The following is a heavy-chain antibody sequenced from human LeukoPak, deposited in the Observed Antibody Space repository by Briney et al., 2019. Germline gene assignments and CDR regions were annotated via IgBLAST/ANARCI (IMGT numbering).Heavy chain of an antibody. Sequence: ASVKVSCKASGGTSNSHTISWVRQAPGQGLEWMGRIIPNLGTTNRAQNFQDRVTLTADKSTNTAYMELTSLTSDDTAVYYCATTNDGGGYQWGDFFDFWGQGTLVTVSS. CDR1: GGTSNSHT. CDR3: ATTNDGGGYQWGDFFDF. CDR2: IIPNLGTT. J-gene: IGHJ4*02. V-gene: IGHV1-69*08. D-gene: IGHD3-22*01.